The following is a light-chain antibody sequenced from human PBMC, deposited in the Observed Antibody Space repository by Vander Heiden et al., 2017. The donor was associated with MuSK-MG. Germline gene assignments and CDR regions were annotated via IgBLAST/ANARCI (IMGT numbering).Light chain of an antibody. J-gene: IGKJ4*01. Sequence: IQLTQSPSFLSASVGDRVTITCRASQGISNKLAWYQQKAGKAPKLLISSASTLQSGVPSRFSGSGSGTEFTLTISSLQPEDFATYSCQLEDRSPLTFGGGTKVDIK. V-gene: IGKV1-9*01. CDR1: QGISNK. CDR3: QLEDRSPLT. CDR2: SAS.